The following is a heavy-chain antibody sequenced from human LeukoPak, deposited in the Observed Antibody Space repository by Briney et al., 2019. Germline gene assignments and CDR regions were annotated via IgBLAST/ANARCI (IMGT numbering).Heavy chain of an antibody. V-gene: IGHV3-21*01. J-gene: IGHJ4*02. Sequence: GGSLRLSCAASGFTFSSYSMNWVRQAPGKGLEWVSSISSSSSYIYYADSVKGRFTISRDNAKNSLYLQMNSLRAEDTAVYYCARDEVDGYNYDYFDYWGQGTLVTVSS. D-gene: IGHD5-24*01. CDR3: ARDEVDGYNYDYFDY. CDR1: GFTFSSYS. CDR2: ISSSSSYI.